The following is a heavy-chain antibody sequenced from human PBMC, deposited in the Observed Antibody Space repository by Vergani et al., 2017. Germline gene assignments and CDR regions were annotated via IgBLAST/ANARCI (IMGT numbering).Heavy chain of an antibody. CDR1: GFTFNHYA. CDR2: ISGSGGST. J-gene: IGHJ5*02. Sequence: EVQLLESGGDLVQPGGSLRLSCAASGFTFNHYAMNWVRQAPGKGLEWVSGISGSGGSTYYAGSVKGRFTISRDSSKNTLYLQMNSLRAEDTAVYYCAKDRPSNWDSRDSKNWFDLWGQGTLVTVSS. CDR3: AKDRPSNWDSRDSKNWFDL. V-gene: IGHV3-23*01. D-gene: IGHD7-27*01.